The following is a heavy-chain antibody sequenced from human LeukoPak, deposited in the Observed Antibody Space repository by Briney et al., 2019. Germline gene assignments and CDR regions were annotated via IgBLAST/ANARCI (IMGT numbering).Heavy chain of an antibody. J-gene: IGHJ4*02. CDR1: GYSFTNYG. CDR2: ISADSGDT. D-gene: IGHD1-26*01. V-gene: IGHV1-18*01. Sequence: RASVKVSCKTSGYSFTNYGLGWVRQAPGQGLEWMGWISADSGDTYYAQKVQDRVTMTIDRSSSTAYMELRSLRSDDTAVYYCARVFRWELLLDYWGQGTLITVSS. CDR3: ARVFRWELLLDY.